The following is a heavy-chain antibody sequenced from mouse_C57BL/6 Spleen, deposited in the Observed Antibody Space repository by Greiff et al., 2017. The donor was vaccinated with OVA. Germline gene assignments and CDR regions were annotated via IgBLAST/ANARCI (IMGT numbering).Heavy chain of an antibody. V-gene: IGHV5-17*01. J-gene: IGHJ3*01. Sequence: DVMLVESGGGLVKPGGSLKLSCAASGFTFSDYGMHWVRQAPEKGLEWVAYIRSGSSTIYYADTVKGRFTISGDNAKNTLFLQMTSLRSEDTAMYYCARDYYGSSFAYWGQGTLVTVSA. CDR2: IRSGSSTI. D-gene: IGHD1-1*01. CDR1: GFTFSDYG. CDR3: ARDYYGSSFAY.